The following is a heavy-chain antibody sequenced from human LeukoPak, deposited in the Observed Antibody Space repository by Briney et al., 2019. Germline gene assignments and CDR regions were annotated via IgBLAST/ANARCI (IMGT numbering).Heavy chain of an antibody. Sequence: SETLSLTCTVSGGSLSPYYWSWIRQPPGRGLEWIAFIPYSGRTNSNPSLKSRVTLSVDTSKNQFSLKLISVTAADTAVYYCARYISSGNDYWGQGSLVTVSS. CDR2: IPYSGRT. CDR3: ARYISSGNDY. D-gene: IGHD6-13*01. CDR1: GGSLSPYY. J-gene: IGHJ4*02. V-gene: IGHV4-59*08.